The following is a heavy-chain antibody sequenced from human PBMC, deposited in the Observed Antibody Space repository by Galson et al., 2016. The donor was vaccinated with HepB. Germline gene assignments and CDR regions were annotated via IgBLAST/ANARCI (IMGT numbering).Heavy chain of an antibody. CDR3: AKDDSNGYYYFDY. CDR1: GFTFSSYG. D-gene: IGHD3-22*01. CDR2: ISYDGTNK. J-gene: IGHJ4*02. Sequence: SLRLSCAASGFTFSSYGMHWVRQAPGKGLEWVAVISYDGTNKYYGDSVKGQFTISRDNSKNTLYLQMNSLRAEDTAVYNCAKDDSNGYYYFDYWGEGTLVTVSS. V-gene: IGHV3-30*18.